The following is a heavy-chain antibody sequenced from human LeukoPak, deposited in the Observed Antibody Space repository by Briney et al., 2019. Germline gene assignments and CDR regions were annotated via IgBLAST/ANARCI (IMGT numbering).Heavy chain of an antibody. Sequence: GGSLRLSCAASGSTFSSYGMHWVRQAPGKGLEWVADIWYDGSNKYYADSVKGRFTISRDNSKNTLYLQMNSLRAEDTAVYYCARDSREETYYYDSSGPKGLLDYWGQGTLVTVSS. CDR2: IWYDGSNK. J-gene: IGHJ4*02. CDR3: ARDSREETYYYDSSGPKGLLDY. V-gene: IGHV3-33*01. D-gene: IGHD3-22*01. CDR1: GSTFSSYG.